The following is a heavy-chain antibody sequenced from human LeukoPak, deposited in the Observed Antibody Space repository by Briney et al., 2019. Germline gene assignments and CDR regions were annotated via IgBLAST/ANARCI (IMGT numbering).Heavy chain of an antibody. J-gene: IGHJ6*03. D-gene: IGHD3-3*01. CDR2: IYNTGTT. CDR1: GGSISTYY. CDR3: ARPSYYDFWSGHYYMDV. V-gene: IGHV4-4*09. Sequence: SETLSLTCSVSGGSISTYYWNWIRQPPGKGLEWIGYIYNTGTTNYNPSLKSRVTISVDTSKNQFSLKLSSVAAADTAVYYCARPSYYDFWSGHYYMDVWGKGTTVTVSS.